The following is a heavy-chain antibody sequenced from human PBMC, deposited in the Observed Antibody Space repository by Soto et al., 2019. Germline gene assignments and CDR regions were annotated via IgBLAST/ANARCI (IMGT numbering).Heavy chain of an antibody. D-gene: IGHD2-15*01. CDR3: ARLCCSGGSCYPRPGDYYYYGMDV. J-gene: IGHJ6*02. Sequence: QVQLVQSGAEVKKPGSSVKVSCKASGGTFSSYAISWVRPAPGQGLEWMGGIIPIFGTANYAQKYQGRDTLTAGESTSTAYMELSSLRSEDTAADYCARLCCSGGSCYPRPGDYYYYGMDVLGQGTTVTVSS. CDR1: GGTFSSYA. V-gene: IGHV1-69*01. CDR2: IIPIFGTA.